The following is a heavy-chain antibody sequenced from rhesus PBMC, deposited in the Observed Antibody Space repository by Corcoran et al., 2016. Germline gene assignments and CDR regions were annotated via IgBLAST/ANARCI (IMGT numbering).Heavy chain of an antibody. Sequence: QVQLQESGPGLVKPSETLSLTCAVSGGSISSNYWSWIRQPPGKGLERIGPIRGRGGTTHYNPSLKRRVTMSTDTSKNQFSLKLSSVTAADTAVYYCARDEYSNYLLPFDYWGQGVLVTVSS. V-gene: IGHV4-160*01. CDR1: GGSISSNY. CDR2: IRGRGGTT. D-gene: IGHD4-23*01. J-gene: IGHJ4*01. CDR3: ARDEYSNYLLPFDY.